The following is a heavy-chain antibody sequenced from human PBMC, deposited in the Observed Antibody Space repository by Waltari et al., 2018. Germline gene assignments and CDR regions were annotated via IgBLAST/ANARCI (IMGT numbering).Heavy chain of an antibody. V-gene: IGHV4-61*02. Sequence: QVQLQESGPGLVKPSQTLSLTCTVSGGSISSGSYYWSWIRQPAGKGLEWIGRIYTSGSTNYNPSLKSRVTISVDTSKNQFSLKLSSVTAADTAVYYCARDIPIVVVPAARRVGYFDLWGRGTLVTVSS. CDR3: ARDIPIVVVPAARRVGYFDL. CDR1: GGSISSGSYY. CDR2: IYTSGST. J-gene: IGHJ2*01. D-gene: IGHD2-2*01.